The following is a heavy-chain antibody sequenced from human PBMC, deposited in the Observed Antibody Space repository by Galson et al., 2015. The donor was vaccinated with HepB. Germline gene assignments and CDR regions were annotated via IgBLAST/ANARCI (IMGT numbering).Heavy chain of an antibody. CDR3: AKSDQDDSSGNGAFDI. Sequence: SVKVSCKASGGTFSNFPISWVRQAPGQGLEWMGGIIPIFGTADYAQKFQGRVTITADDSTGTAYMELNSLTSEDTAVYYCAKSDQDDSSGNGAFDIWGQGTMDTVSS. CDR2: IIPIFGTA. J-gene: IGHJ3*02. V-gene: IGHV1-69*13. D-gene: IGHD3-22*01. CDR1: GGTFSNFP.